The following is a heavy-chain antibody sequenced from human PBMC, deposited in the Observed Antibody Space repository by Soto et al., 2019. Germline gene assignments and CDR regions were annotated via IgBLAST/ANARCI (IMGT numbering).Heavy chain of an antibody. CDR1: GYIFTSYW. CDR3: ARRYSNGRMDV. V-gene: IGHV5-51*01. J-gene: IGHJ6*04. Sequence: ESLKISWMGSGYIFTSYWIGWFLQMPGKVLEWMGIIYPGDSDTRYSPSFQGQVTISADKSISTAYLQWSSLKALDTAMYYCARRYSNGRMDVWGKGTTVTVS. CDR2: IYPGDSDT. D-gene: IGHD4-4*01.